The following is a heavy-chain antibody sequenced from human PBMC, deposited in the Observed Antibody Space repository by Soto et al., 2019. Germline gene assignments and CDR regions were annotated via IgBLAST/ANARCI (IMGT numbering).Heavy chain of an antibody. Sequence: SETLSLTCTVSGGSIISGGYYWSWIRQHPGKGLEWIGYIYYSGSTYYNPSLKSRVTISVDTSKNQFSLKLSSVTAADTAVYYCARDALWFGELASIWGQGTMVXVSS. V-gene: IGHV4-31*03. D-gene: IGHD3-10*01. CDR3: ARDALWFGELASI. CDR2: IYYSGST. CDR1: GGSIISGGYY. J-gene: IGHJ3*02.